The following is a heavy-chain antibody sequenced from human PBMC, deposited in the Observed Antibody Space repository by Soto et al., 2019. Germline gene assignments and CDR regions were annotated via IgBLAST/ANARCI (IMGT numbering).Heavy chain of an antibody. V-gene: IGHV3-23*01. D-gene: IGHD3-22*01. CDR3: AKDLGFSGYDFDGYFDL. J-gene: IGHJ2*01. Sequence: EMQLLESGGRLVPPGGSLRLSCAASGFNFRSYAMNWVRQVPGKGLDWVSGISGRGHMTFYADSVKGRFTISRDNSKTTFFLQMNSLRPEDTAIYYCAKDLGFSGYDFDGYFDLWGRGTLVTVSS. CDR1: GFNFRSYA. CDR2: ISGRGHMT.